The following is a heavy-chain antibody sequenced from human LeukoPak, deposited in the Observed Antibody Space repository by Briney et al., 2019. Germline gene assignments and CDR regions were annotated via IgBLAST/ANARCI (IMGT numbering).Heavy chain of an antibody. CDR3: ATGYTFGFLPYFDY. CDR2: IYPGDSET. J-gene: IGHJ4*02. V-gene: IGHV5-51*01. Sequence: GESLKISCKGSGYSFISYWIGWVRQMPGKGLEWMGIIYPGDSETRYSPSFQGQVTISADKSITTAYLQWSSLRASDTAMYYCATGYTFGFLPYFDYWGQGTLVTVSS. D-gene: IGHD3-16*01. CDR1: GYSFISYW.